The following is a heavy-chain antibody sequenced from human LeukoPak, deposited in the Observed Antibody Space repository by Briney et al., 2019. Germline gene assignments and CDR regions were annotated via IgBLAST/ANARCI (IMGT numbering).Heavy chain of an antibody. J-gene: IGHJ4*02. CDR3: ARARAVAGRRGYYFDY. V-gene: IGHV4-59*01. CDR2: IYYSGST. D-gene: IGHD6-19*01. Sequence: PSETLSLTCTVSGGSISSYYWSWLRQPPGKGLEGIGYIYYSGSTNYNPSLKSRVTISVDTSKNQFSLKLSSVTAADTAVYYCARARAVAGRRGYYFDYWGQGTLVTVSS. CDR1: GGSISSYY.